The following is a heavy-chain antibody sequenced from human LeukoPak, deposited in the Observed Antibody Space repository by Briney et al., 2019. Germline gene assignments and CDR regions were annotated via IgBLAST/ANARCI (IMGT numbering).Heavy chain of an antibody. J-gene: IGHJ4*02. V-gene: IGHV3-53*01. CDR2: IYSGGST. D-gene: IGHD3-22*01. CDR3: ARFAFSGYYDYYFDY. CDR1: GFTVSSNY. Sequence: GGSLRLSCAASGFTVSSNYMSWVRQAPGKGLEWVSVIYSGGSTYYADSVKGRFTISRDNSKNTLYLQMNSLRAEDTAVYYCARFAFSGYYDYYFDYWGQGTQVTVSS.